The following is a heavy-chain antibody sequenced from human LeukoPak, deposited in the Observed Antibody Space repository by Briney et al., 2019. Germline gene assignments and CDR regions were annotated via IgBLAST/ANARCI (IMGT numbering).Heavy chain of an antibody. D-gene: IGHD2-2*01. J-gene: IGHJ6*03. Sequence: EPSETLSLTCAVYGGSFSGYYWSWIRQPPGKGLEWIGEINHSGSTNYNPSLKSRVTISVDTSKDQFSLNLSSVTAADTAVYYCARHGCSTTSCRLYYYYYFYMDVWGKGTTVTISS. V-gene: IGHV4-34*01. CDR2: INHSGST. CDR1: GGSFSGYY. CDR3: ARHGCSTTSCRLYYYYYFYMDV.